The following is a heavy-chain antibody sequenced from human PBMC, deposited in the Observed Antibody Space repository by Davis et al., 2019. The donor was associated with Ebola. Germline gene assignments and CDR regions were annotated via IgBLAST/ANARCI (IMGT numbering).Heavy chain of an antibody. V-gene: IGHV6-1*01. D-gene: IGHD3-22*01. J-gene: IGHJ4*02. Sequence: SQTLSLTCAISGDSVSNNRDAWNWIRQSPSRGLEWLGRTYYRSKWFVDYAVSVKSRITINSDTSKNQFSLQLTSVTPEDTAVYYCARDPPYDQGYDYWGQGTLVTVSS. CDR1: GDSVSNNRDA. CDR3: ARDPPYDQGYDY. CDR2: TYYRSKWFV.